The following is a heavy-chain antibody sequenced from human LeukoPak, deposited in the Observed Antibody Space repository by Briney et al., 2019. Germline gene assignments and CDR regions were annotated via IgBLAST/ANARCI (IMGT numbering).Heavy chain of an antibody. Sequence: GGSLRLSCSASGCTFSSYAMHWVRQAPGKGLEYVSAISSNGGSTYYADSVKGRFTISRDNSKNTLYLQMSSLRAEDTAVYYCVKGEVLIPGYYDILTGYEGWGQGTLVTVSS. D-gene: IGHD3-9*01. CDR1: GCTFSSYA. V-gene: IGHV3-64D*06. J-gene: IGHJ4*02. CDR2: ISSNGGST. CDR3: VKGEVLIPGYYDILTGYEG.